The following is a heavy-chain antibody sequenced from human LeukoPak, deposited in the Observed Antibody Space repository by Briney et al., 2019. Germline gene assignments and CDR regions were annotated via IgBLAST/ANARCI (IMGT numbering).Heavy chain of an antibody. J-gene: IGHJ4*02. D-gene: IGHD5-18*01. Sequence: SETLSLTCAVYGGSFSGYYWSWIRQPPGKGLEWIGEINHSGSTNYNPSLKSRVTISVDTSKNQFSLKLSSVTAADTAVYYCARRGGYSYGALYYFDYWGQGTLVTVSS. V-gene: IGHV4-34*01. CDR2: INHSGST. CDR3: ARRGGYSYGALYYFDY. CDR1: GGSFSGYY.